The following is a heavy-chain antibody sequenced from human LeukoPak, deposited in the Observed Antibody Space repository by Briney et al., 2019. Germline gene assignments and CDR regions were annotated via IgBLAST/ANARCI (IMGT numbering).Heavy chain of an antibody. V-gene: IGHV4-30-4*08. CDR3: AREMLLSSTIVDRDAFDI. J-gene: IGHJ3*02. D-gene: IGHD2-2*01. Sequence: SETLSLTCTVSGDSINSYYWSWIRQPPGKGLEWIGYIYYSGSTYYNPSLKSRVTISVDTSKNQFSLKLSSVTAADTAVYYCAREMLLSSTIVDRDAFDIWGQGTMVTVSS. CDR1: GDSINSYY. CDR2: IYYSGST.